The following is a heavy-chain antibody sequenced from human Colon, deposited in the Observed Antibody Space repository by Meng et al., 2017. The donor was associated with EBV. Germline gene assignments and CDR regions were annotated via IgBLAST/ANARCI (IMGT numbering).Heavy chain of an antibody. J-gene: IGHJ4*02. Sequence: QLQRQESGSGLVKPSQTLSLTFVVSGDSVTNGGYSWSWIRQPPGKGLEWIGYIYHSGSTKYNPSLKSRVTISVDTSKNQFSLKLSSVTAADTAVYYCARDTSTWGNKGLDHWGQGILVTVSS. CDR2: IYHSGST. CDR3: ARDTSTWGNKGLDH. D-gene: IGHD7-27*01. CDR1: GDSVTNGGYS. V-gene: IGHV4-30-2*01.